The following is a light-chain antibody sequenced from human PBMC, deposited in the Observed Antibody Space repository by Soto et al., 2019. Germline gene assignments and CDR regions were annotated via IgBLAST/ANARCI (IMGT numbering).Light chain of an antibody. Sequence: EIVLTQSPGTLSLSPRERATLSCRASQSVSSSYLAWYQQKPGQAPRLLIYGASSRATGIPDRFSGSGSGTEFTLTISSLQPDDFATYYCQQYKSDSSWTFGQGTKVDIK. V-gene: IGKV3-20*01. CDR3: QQYKSDSSWT. CDR2: GAS. CDR1: QSVSSSY. J-gene: IGKJ1*01.